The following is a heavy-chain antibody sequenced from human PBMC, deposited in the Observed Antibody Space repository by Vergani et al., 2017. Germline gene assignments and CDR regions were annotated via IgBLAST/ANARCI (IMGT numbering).Heavy chain of an antibody. CDR3: ARGLRD. CDR2: INHSGST. V-gene: IGHV4-34*01. CDR1: GGSFSGYY. Sequence: QVQLQESGPGLVKPSETLSLTCAVYGGSFSGYYWSWIRQPPGKGLEWIGEINHSGSTNYNPSLKSRVTISVDTSKNQFSLKLSSVTAADTAVYYCARGLRDWGQGTLVTVSS. J-gene: IGHJ4*02.